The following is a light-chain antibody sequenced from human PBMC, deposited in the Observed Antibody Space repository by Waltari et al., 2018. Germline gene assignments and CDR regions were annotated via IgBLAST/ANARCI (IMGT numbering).Light chain of an antibody. V-gene: IGKV3-15*01. CDR1: KSVSNN. CDR2: AAS. Sequence: ETLMTQSPATLSVSPGERASLSCRASKSVSNNLAWYQQKPGQAPRLLIYAASSRGTGVPGRFSGGGSGTDFTLTISSLQSEDFAVYYCQQYNEWPYTFGQGTKVDIK. CDR3: QQYNEWPYT. J-gene: IGKJ2*01.